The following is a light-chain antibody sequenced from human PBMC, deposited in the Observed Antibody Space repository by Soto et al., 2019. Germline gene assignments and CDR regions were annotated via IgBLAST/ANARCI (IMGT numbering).Light chain of an antibody. Sequence: QSVLTQPPSVSGTPAQRVTISCSGSSSNIGSNTVNWYQQLPGAAPRLLIYSNNQRPSGVPDRFSGSKSGTSASLAISGLQSEDEADYYCGTWHDSLNSYVFGTGTKVTVL. CDR2: SNN. CDR3: GTWHDSLNSYV. V-gene: IGLV1-44*01. J-gene: IGLJ1*01. CDR1: SSNIGSNT.